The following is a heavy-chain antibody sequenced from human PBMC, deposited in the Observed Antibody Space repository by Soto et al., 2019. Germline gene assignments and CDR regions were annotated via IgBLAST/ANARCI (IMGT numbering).Heavy chain of an antibody. CDR1: GYTSADFG. CDR2: VSGNNGAS. CDR3: VRDQKYFRVNGNWFDS. D-gene: IGHD2-2*01. Sequence: ASVKVSCKASGYTSADFGISWVRQAPGQGLEWMGWVSGNNGASNPAPKVQGRITMTLDTSTGVSYMALRSLRSDDTAIYCCVRDQKYFRVNGNWFDSWGQGTLVTAPQ. J-gene: IGHJ5*01. V-gene: IGHV1-18*04.